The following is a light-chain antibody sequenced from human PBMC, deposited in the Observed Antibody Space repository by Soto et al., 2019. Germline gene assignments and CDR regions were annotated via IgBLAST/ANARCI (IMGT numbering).Light chain of an antibody. J-gene: IGKJ2*01. CDR2: AAS. Sequence: AIQMTQSPSSLSASVGDRVTITCRASQGISRNLGWYQQKPGRAPKLLIFAASDLQSGVPSRFSGSGSGADFTLTISSLQPEAFATYYCLQDYTFPYTFGQGTKLEI. V-gene: IGKV1-6*01. CDR3: LQDYTFPYT. CDR1: QGISRN.